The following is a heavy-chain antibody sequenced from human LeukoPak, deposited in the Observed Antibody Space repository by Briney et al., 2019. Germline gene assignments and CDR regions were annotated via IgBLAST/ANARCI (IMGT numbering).Heavy chain of an antibody. J-gene: IGHJ3*02. CDR1: GYTFTNYA. CDR2: INTNTRDP. Sequence: GASVKVSCKASGYTFTNYAINWVRQAPGQGLEWMGWINTNTRDPTYAQDFTGRFVFSLATSVSTAYLQISSLKAEDSAVYYCARVSRDPYVFDMWGQGTMITVS. CDR3: ARVSRDPYVFDM. D-gene: IGHD2-21*02. V-gene: IGHV7-4-1*02.